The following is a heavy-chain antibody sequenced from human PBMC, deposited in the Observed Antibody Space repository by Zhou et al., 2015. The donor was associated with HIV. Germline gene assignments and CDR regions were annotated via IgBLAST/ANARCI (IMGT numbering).Heavy chain of an antibody. D-gene: IGHD6-19*01. CDR2: IIPIFGTA. CDR3: ARGWLANERPNWFDP. J-gene: IGHJ5*02. Sequence: QVQLVQSGAEVKKPGASVKISCKASGYTFTSYYMHWVRQAPGQGLEWMGGIIPIFGTANYAQKFQGRVTITADESTSTAYMELSSLRSEDTAVYYCARGWLANERPNWFDPWGQGTLVTVSS. V-gene: IGHV1-69*01. CDR1: GYTFTSYY.